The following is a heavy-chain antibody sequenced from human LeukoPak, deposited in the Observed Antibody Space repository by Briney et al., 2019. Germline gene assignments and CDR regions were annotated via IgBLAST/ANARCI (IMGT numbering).Heavy chain of an antibody. D-gene: IGHD6-6*01. CDR1: GGSISSYY. CDR3: ARLGYSSSFDY. CDR2: VYYSGNT. J-gene: IGHJ4*02. Sequence: SETLSLTCTVSGGSISSYYWGWIRQPPGKGLEWIGYVYYSGNTNYNPSLKSRLTISIDTSKNQFSLKLSSVTAADTAVYYCARLGYSSSFDYWGQGTLVTVSS. V-gene: IGHV4-59*08.